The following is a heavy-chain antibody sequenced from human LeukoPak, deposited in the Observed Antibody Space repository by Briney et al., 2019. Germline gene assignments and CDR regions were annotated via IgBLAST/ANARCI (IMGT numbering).Heavy chain of an antibody. D-gene: IGHD2-15*01. Sequence: ASVKVSCKASGYTFTSYYMHWVRQAPGQGLEWMGWINPINDATNYALQFQGRVTMTRDTSISTVYMELNRLTSDDTAVYYCARDYSNKFDSWGQGTMVTVSS. CDR1: GYTFTSYY. V-gene: IGHV1-2*02. J-gene: IGHJ4*02. CDR2: INPINDAT. CDR3: ARDYSNKFDS.